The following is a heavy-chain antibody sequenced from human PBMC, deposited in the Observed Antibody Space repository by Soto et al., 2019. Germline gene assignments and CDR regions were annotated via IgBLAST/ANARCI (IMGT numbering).Heavy chain of an antibody. D-gene: IGHD3-10*01. J-gene: IGHJ4*02. CDR3: GKDLIRGDGYVDFDY. V-gene: IGHV3-23*01. CDR2: IHAGGGTT. CDR1: GFVFGNFA. Sequence: PGGSLRLSFSASGFVFGNFAMFWVRQAPGKGLEWVSTIHAGGGTTHYADSVKGRFTISRDNSKSILYLQMNSLRAEDMAVYFCGKDLIRGDGYVDFDYRGRGTLVTVSS.